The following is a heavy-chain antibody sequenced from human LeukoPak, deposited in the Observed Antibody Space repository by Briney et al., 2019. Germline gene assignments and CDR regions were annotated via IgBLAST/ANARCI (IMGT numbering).Heavy chain of an antibody. V-gene: IGHV4-39*01. CDR2: IYYSGST. J-gene: IGHJ3*02. CDR1: GGSISSSSYY. CDR3: ASPLGYCSGGSCEASAFDI. Sequence: KPSETLSLTCPVSGGSISSSSYYWGWIRQPPGKGVEGVGSIYYSGSTYYNPSLKSRVTISVDTSKNQFSLKLSSVTAADTAVYYCASPLGYCSGGSCEASAFDIWGQGTMVTVSS. D-gene: IGHD2-15*01.